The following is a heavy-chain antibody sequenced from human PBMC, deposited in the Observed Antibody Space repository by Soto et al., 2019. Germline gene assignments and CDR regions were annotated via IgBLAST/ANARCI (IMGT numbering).Heavy chain of an antibody. Sequence: GESLKISCTGSGYRLTRYWISWVRQMPGKGLEWMGRIDPSDSYTNYSPSFQGHVTISADKSISTAYLQWSSLKASDTAMYYCARDDPYYYGSGSYRSTRPDYWGQGTLVTVSS. CDR3: ARDDPYYYGSGSYRSTRPDY. CDR2: IDPSDSYT. CDR1: GYRLTRYW. V-gene: IGHV5-10-1*01. J-gene: IGHJ4*02. D-gene: IGHD3-10*01.